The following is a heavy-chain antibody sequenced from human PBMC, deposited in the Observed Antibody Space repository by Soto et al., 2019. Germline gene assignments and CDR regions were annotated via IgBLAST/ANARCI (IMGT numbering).Heavy chain of an antibody. Sequence: GSLRLACAASGXTVSSYEINWVRQAPGKGLELVSYIISSGSTICYADSVKGRFTISRDNAKNSLYLQMNRLRAEDTDVYYCARGSVASTYYDILTGPPYFDYWGQGTLDTVSS. CDR1: GXTVSSYE. V-gene: IGHV3-48*03. D-gene: IGHD3-9*01. CDR3: ARGSVASTYYDILTGPPYFDY. CDR2: IISSGSTI. J-gene: IGHJ4*02.